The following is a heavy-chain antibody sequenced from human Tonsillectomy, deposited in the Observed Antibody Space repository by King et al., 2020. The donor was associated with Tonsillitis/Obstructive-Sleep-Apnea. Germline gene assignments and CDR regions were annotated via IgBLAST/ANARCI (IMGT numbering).Heavy chain of an antibody. CDR2: IYYSGST. Sequence: VQLQESGPGLVKPSETLSLTCTVSGGSISSYYWSWIRQPPGKGLEWIGYIYYSGSTNYNPSLKSRVTISVDTSKNQFSLKLSSVTAADTAVYYCARQKYNWDPFDYWGQGTLVTVSS. CDR3: ARQKYNWDPFDY. CDR1: GGSISSYY. D-gene: IGHD1-20*01. V-gene: IGHV4-59*08. J-gene: IGHJ4*02.